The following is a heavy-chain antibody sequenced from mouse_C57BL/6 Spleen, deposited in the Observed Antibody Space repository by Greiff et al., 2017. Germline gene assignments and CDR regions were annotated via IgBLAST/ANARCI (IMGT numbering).Heavy chain of an antibody. V-gene: IGHV1-64*01. CDR1: GYTFTSYW. CDR2: IHPNSGST. Sequence: VQLQQPGAELVKPGASVKLSCKASGYTFTSYWMHWVKQRPGQGLEWIGMIHPNSGSTNYNEKFKSKATLTVDKSSSTAYMQLSSLTSEDSAVYYGARNYDYGSRVFDYWGQGTTLTVSS. D-gene: IGHD1-1*01. J-gene: IGHJ2*01. CDR3: ARNYDYGSRVFDY.